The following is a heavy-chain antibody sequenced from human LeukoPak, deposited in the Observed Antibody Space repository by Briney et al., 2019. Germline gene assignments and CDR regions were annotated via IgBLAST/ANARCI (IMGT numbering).Heavy chain of an antibody. CDR1: GGSISSGGYS. J-gene: IGHJ4*02. CDR3: ARGTLAAAEEDCFDY. Sequence: SETLSLTCAVSGGSISSGGYSWSWIRQPPGKGLEWIGYIYHSGSTYYNPSLKSRVTISVDRSKNQFSLKLSSVTAADTAVYYCARGTLAAAEEDCFDYWGQGTLVTVSS. CDR2: IYHSGST. D-gene: IGHD2-15*01. V-gene: IGHV4-30-2*01.